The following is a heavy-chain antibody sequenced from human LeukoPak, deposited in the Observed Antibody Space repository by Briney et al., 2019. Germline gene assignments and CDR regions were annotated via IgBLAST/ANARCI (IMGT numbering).Heavy chain of an antibody. Sequence: GRSLRLSCAASGFTFDDYAMHWVRHAPGKGLEWVSGISWNSGSIGYADSVKGRFTVSRDNAKNSLYLQMNSLRAEDTALYYCAKARYDSSGYYTSYFDYWGQGTLVTVSS. D-gene: IGHD3-22*01. V-gene: IGHV3-9*01. CDR3: AKARYDSSGYYTSYFDY. CDR1: GFTFDDYA. J-gene: IGHJ4*02. CDR2: ISWNSGSI.